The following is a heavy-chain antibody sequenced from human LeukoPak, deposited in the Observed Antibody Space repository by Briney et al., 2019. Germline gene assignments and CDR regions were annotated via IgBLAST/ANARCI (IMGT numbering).Heavy chain of an antibody. Sequence: GGSLRLSCAASGFTVSSNYMSWVRQAPGKGLEWVSVIYSGGSTYYADSVKGRFTISRDNSKNTLYLQMNSLRAEDTAVYYCAKDGGSYRLGDAFDIWGQGTMVTVSS. D-gene: IGHD1-26*01. J-gene: IGHJ3*02. V-gene: IGHV3-66*01. CDR1: GFTVSSNY. CDR3: AKDGGSYRLGDAFDI. CDR2: IYSGGST.